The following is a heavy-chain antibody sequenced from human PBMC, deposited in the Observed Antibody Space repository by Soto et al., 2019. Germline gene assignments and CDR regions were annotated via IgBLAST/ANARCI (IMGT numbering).Heavy chain of an antibody. CDR1: GGSFSGYY. Sequence: QVQLQQWGAGLLKPSETLSLTCAVYGGSFSGYYWSWIRQPPGKGLEWIGEINHSGSTNYNPSLKSRVTISVDTSKNHFSLKLSSGTAADTAVYYCARQAASQPYYYYYYGMDVGGQGTTVTVSS. V-gene: IGHV4-34*01. J-gene: IGHJ6*02. CDR3: ARQAASQPYYYYYYGMDV. CDR2: INHSGST. D-gene: IGHD6-6*01.